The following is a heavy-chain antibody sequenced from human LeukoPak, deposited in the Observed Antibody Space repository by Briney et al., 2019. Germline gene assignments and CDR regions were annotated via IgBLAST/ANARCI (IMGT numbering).Heavy chain of an antibody. J-gene: IGHJ4*02. CDR3: ARVFRAPLAVAGPMGY. Sequence: ASVKVSCKASGYTFTGYYMHWVRQAPGQGLEWMGWINPNSGGTNYAQKFQGRVTMTRDTSISTAYMELSRLRSDDTAVYYCARVFRAPLAVAGPMGYWGQGTLVTVSS. CDR2: INPNSGGT. V-gene: IGHV1-2*02. CDR1: GYTFTGYY. D-gene: IGHD6-19*01.